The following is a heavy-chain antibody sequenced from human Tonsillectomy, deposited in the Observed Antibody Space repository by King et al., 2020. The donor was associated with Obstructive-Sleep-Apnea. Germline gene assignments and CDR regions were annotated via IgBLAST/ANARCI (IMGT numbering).Heavy chain of an antibody. Sequence: VQLVESGGGVVQPGRSLRLSCAASGFTFSNYGMHWVRQAPGKGLEWVAVISYDGSNKYYADSVKGRFTISRDNSRNTLYLQMNSLRADDTAVYYCANLREGIAAAGTGWGAFDIWGQGTMVTVSS. CDR2: ISYDGSNK. D-gene: IGHD6-13*01. V-gene: IGHV3-30*18. CDR1: GFTFSNYG. J-gene: IGHJ3*02. CDR3: ANLREGIAAAGTGWGAFDI.